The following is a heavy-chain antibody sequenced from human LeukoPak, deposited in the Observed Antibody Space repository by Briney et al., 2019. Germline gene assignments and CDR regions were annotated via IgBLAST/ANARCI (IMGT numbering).Heavy chain of an antibody. D-gene: IGHD3-16*01. J-gene: IGHJ4*02. CDR2: LTPSGGHT. Sequence: PGGSLRLSCVGSGFTFHTYAMTWVRQAPGKGLEWVSSLTPSGGHTFYSDSTKGRFTISRDNSKNTLYLQMNSLRAEDAAVYYCAKDSLADIDYWGQGTLVTVSS. CDR1: GFTFHTYA. CDR3: AKDSLADIDY. V-gene: IGHV3-23*01.